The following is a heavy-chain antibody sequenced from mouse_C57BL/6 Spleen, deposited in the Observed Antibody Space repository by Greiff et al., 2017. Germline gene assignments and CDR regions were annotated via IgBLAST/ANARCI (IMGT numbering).Heavy chain of an antibody. CDR3: TGATTVVARGYFDV. CDR1: GFTFSNYW. J-gene: IGHJ1*03. V-gene: IGHV6-3*01. D-gene: IGHD1-1*01. Sequence: EVQLQQSGGGLVQPGGSMKLSCVASGFTFSNYWMNWVRQSPEKGLEWVAQIRLKSDNYATHYAESVKGRFTISRDDSKSSVYLQMNNLRAEDTGIYYCTGATTVVARGYFDVWGTGTTVTVSS. CDR2: IRLKSDNYAT.